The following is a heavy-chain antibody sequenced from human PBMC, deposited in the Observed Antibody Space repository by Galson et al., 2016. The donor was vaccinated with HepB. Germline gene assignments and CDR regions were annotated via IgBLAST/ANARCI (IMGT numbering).Heavy chain of an antibody. D-gene: IGHD4-17*01. Sequence: SLRLSCAASGFTFSNYWMNWVRQAPGKGLEWVASIQRDGSEENYVDSVKGRFTIARDNDKNSVYLHMNNLRAEDTAVYYCARAQRNGDELDYWSQGTLVTVSS. CDR3: ARAQRNGDELDY. V-gene: IGHV3-7*04. J-gene: IGHJ4*02. CDR1: GFTFSNYW. CDR2: IQRDGSEE.